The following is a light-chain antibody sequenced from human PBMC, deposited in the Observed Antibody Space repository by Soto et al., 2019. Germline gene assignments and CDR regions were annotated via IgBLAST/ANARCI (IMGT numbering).Light chain of an antibody. J-gene: IGKJ1*01. V-gene: IGKV1-5*01. Sequence: DIQMTQSPSTLSASVGDRVTITCRASQSIGRWLAWYQQKPGAAPKLLIYGASSLQSGVPSRFSGSGSGTEFTLSISSLQPDDFATYYCQQYKGTFGQGTKVDIK. CDR2: GAS. CDR1: QSIGRW. CDR3: QQYKGT.